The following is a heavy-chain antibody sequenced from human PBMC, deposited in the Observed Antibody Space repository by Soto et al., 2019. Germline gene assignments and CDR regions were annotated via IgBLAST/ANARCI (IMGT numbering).Heavy chain of an antibody. J-gene: IGHJ4*02. CDR3: ATYGSRTYIPTTFDY. CDR2: IFYSGST. Sequence: QVQLQESGPGLVKPSQTLSLTCTVSGGSISSGVYYWSWIRQHPGKGLEWIGYIFYSGSTYYNPSLKSRVTISVDTSKNQFSLKLSSMTAADTAVYYCATYGSRTYIPTTFDYLGQGTLVTVSS. V-gene: IGHV4-31*03. CDR1: GGSISSGVYY. D-gene: IGHD3-10*01.